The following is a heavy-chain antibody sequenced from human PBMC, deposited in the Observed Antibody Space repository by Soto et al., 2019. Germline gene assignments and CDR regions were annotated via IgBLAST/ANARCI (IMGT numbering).Heavy chain of an antibody. CDR2: IYYSGST. D-gene: IGHD6-13*01. CDR1: GGSISSYY. V-gene: IGHV4-59*01. J-gene: IGHJ5*02. Sequence: ASETLSLTCTVSGGSISSYYWSWIRQPPGKGLEWIGYIYYSGSTNYNPSLKSRVTISVDTSKNQFSLKLSSVTAADTAVYYCARGLSSWYRNWFDPWGQGTLVTVSS. CDR3: ARGLSSWYRNWFDP.